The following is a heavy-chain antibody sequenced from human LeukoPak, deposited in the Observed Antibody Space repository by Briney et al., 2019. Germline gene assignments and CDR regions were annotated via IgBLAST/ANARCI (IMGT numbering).Heavy chain of an antibody. V-gene: IGHV4-59*11. D-gene: IGHD3-3*01. CDR3: ASSLRFLEWNFDY. CDR2: IYYSGGT. J-gene: IGHJ4*02. Sequence: SETLSLTCTVSGGSISGQYWSWIRQPPGKGLEWIGEIYYSGGTKYNPSLERRVTISLDTSKNQFSLRLTSMTTADTAVYYCASSLRFLEWNFDYWGQGTLVTVSS. CDR1: GGSISGQY.